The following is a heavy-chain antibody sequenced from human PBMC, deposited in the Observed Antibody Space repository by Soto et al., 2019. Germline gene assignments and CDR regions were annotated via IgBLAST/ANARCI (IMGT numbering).Heavy chain of an antibody. CDR3: AKSWWGRAVASYYFDY. J-gene: IGHJ4*02. Sequence: LRLSCAASGFTFSSYAMSWVRQAPGKGLEWVSAISGSGGSTYYADSVKGRFTISRDNSKNTLYLQMNSLRAEDTAVYYCAKSWWGRAVASYYFDYWGQGTLVTVSS. CDR2: ISGSGGST. D-gene: IGHD6-19*01. CDR1: GFTFSSYA. V-gene: IGHV3-23*01.